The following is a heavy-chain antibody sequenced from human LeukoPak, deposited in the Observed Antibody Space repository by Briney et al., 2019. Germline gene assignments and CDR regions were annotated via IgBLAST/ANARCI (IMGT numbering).Heavy chain of an antibody. CDR1: GSSFTSYW. J-gene: IGHJ4*02. V-gene: IGHV5-51*01. CDR2: IYPGDSDI. D-gene: IGHD3-22*01. CDR3: ARRLSGYYGDY. Sequence: GESLQISCKGSGSSFTSYWIGWVRQLPGKGLEWMGTIYPGDSDIRYSPSFRGQVTISADKSISTAYLQWSSLKASDTAMYYCARRLSGYYGDYWGQGTLVTVSS.